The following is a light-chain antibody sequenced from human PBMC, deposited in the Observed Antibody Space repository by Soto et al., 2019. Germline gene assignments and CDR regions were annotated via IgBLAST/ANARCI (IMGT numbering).Light chain of an antibody. J-gene: IGKJ5*01. Sequence: EIVLTQSPGTLSLSPGERATLSCRASQSISSNYLAWYQQKPGQAPRLLIYVASSRASGIADRFSGSGSGTDFTLTISKLEHEDFAVYYCQQYGSSLITFGQGTRLEIK. V-gene: IGKV3-20*01. CDR2: VAS. CDR1: QSISSNY. CDR3: QQYGSSLIT.